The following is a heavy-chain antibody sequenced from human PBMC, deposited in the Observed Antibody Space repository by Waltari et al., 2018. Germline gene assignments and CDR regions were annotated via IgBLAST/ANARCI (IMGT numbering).Heavy chain of an antibody. CDR2: ISSSSSTI. J-gene: IGHJ4*02. Sequence: EVQLVESGGGLVQPGGSLRLSCAASGFTFSRYSMNWVRQAPGKGLEWVSYISSSSSTIYDADSVKGRFTISRDNAKNSLYLQMNSLRAEDTAVYYCARVSDYYDSSGYQWGQGTLVTVSS. V-gene: IGHV3-48*01. D-gene: IGHD3-22*01. CDR1: GFTFSRYS. CDR3: ARVSDYYDSSGYQ.